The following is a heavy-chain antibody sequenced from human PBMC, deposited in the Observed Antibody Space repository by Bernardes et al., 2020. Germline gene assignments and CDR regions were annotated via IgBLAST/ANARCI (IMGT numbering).Heavy chain of an antibody. Sequence: GGSLRLSCAASGFTFSSYDMHWVRQATGKGLEWVSAIGTAGDTYYPGSVKGRFTISRENAKNSLYLQMNSLRAEDTAVYYCARGYGNLIAPRYYYYYGMDVWGQGTTVTVSS. J-gene: IGHJ6*02. CDR2: IGTAGDT. V-gene: IGHV3-13*01. CDR1: GFTFSSYD. D-gene: IGHD6-6*01. CDR3: ARGYGNLIAPRYYYYYGMDV.